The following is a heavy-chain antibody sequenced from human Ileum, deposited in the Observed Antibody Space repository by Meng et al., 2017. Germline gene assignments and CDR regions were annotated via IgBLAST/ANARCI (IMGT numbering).Heavy chain of an antibody. CDR3: ARPAYGDYFDY. J-gene: IGHJ4*02. CDR2: ISSSSSYI. Sequence: GESLKISCAASGFTFSSYSMNWVRQAPGKGLEWVSSISSSSSYIYYADSVKSRFTISRDNAKNSLYLQMNSLRAEDTAVYYCARPAYGDYFDYWGQGTLVTVSS. D-gene: IGHD4-17*01. V-gene: IGHV3-21*01. CDR1: GFTFSSYS.